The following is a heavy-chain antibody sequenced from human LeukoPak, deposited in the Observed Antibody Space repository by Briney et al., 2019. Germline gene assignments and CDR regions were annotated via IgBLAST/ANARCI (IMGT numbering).Heavy chain of an antibody. D-gene: IGHD3-22*01. CDR1: GFTFSAYS. Sequence: GGSLRLSCATSGFTFSAYSMNWVRQAPGKGLEWVSSISGSSIYINYADSVKGRFTISSDNAKNSLYLQMNSLRAEDTAVYYCARALYDSSGYYFDYWGQGTLVTVSS. J-gene: IGHJ4*02. V-gene: IGHV3-21*01. CDR3: ARALYDSSGYYFDY. CDR2: ISGSSIYI.